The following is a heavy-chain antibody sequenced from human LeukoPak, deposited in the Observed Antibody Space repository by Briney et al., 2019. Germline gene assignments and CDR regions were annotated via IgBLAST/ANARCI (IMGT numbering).Heavy chain of an antibody. Sequence: PSETLSLTCAVSGYSISSGYYWGWLRQPPGKGLEWIGSVYHSGSTFYDPSLKSRVTISADTSKNQFSLTLTSATAADTAVYYCARPQGATAMVAFHIWGQGTMVTVSS. V-gene: IGHV4-38-2*01. CDR3: ARPQGATAMVAFHI. CDR2: VYHSGST. J-gene: IGHJ3*02. D-gene: IGHD2-2*01. CDR1: GYSISSGYY.